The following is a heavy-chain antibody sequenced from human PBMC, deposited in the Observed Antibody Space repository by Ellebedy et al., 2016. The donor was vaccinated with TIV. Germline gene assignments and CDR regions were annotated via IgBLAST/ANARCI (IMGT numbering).Heavy chain of an antibody. CDR3: ARDGREDIVVVTAIPSYYYGMDV. Sequence: ASVKVSCKASGYTFTSYYMHWVRQAPGQGLEWMGWINPNSGGTNYAQKFQGRVTMTRDTSISTAYMELSRLRSDDTAVYYCARDGREDIVVVTAIPSYYYGMDVWGQGTTVTVSS. V-gene: IGHV1-2*02. J-gene: IGHJ6*02. CDR2: INPNSGGT. D-gene: IGHD2-21*02. CDR1: GYTFTSYY.